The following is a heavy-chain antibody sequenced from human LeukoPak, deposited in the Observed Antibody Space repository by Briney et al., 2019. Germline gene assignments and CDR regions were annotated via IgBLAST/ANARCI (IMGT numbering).Heavy chain of an antibody. Sequence: PGGSLRLSCAASGFTFNTFNMNWVRQAPGKGLEWVSSITSGGDYIYFADSVKGRFTTSRDNTKNSLSLQLNSLRVEDTAVYYCARGHYDVLAASYKWTPDYWGQGTLVTISS. D-gene: IGHD3-9*01. J-gene: IGHJ4*02. CDR2: ITSGGDYI. CDR3: ARGHYDVLAASYKWTPDY. CDR1: GFTFNTFN. V-gene: IGHV3-21*01.